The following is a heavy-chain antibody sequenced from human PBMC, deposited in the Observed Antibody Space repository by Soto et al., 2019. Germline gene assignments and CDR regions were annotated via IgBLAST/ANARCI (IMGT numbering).Heavy chain of an antibody. J-gene: IGHJ4*02. Sequence: QLQLQESGPGLVKPSETLSLTCTVSGGSISSSTFYWGWMRQPPGKGLEWIGNIYYSGSNYYNPSLKCRVSISVDTSKNQFSLKLSSVTAADTAVYYCSRMESRSTFDYRGQGTLVTVSS. CDR2: IYYSGSN. V-gene: IGHV4-39*01. D-gene: IGHD3-3*01. CDR3: SRMESRSTFDY. CDR1: GGSISSSTFY.